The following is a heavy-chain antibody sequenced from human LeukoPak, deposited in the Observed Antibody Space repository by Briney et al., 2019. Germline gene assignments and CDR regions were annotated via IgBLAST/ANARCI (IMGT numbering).Heavy chain of an antibody. CDR3: ARRLLGYCSGGSCYSGYFQH. CDR1: GGSISSDY. J-gene: IGHJ1*01. D-gene: IGHD2-15*01. V-gene: IGHV4-59*12. CDR2: IYHDGTT. Sequence: SETLSLTCTVSGGSISSDYWSWIRQPPGKRLEWIGYIYHDGTTNYNPSLKSRVTISVDTSKNQFSLKLSSVTAADTAVYYCARRLLGYCSGGSCYSGYFQHWGQGTLVTVSS.